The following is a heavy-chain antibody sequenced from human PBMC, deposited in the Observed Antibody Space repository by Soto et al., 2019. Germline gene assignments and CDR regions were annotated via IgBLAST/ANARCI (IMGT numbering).Heavy chain of an antibody. CDR2: ISGSGDNI. J-gene: IGHJ5*02. CDR1: GFSFSDYY. V-gene: IGHV3-11*01. Sequence: QVQLVESGGGLVKTGGSLRVSCAASGFSFSDYYMTWIRQAPGKGLEWVSYISGSGDNIHYADTVKGRFTISRDNAKNSLYLQMDSLRVEDTAVYYCARGACITCYYDDWFDTWGQGTLVTVSS. D-gene: IGHD2-15*01. CDR3: ARGACITCYYDDWFDT.